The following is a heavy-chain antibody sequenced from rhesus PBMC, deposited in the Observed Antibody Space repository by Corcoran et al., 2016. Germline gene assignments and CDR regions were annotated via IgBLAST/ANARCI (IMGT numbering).Heavy chain of an antibody. D-gene: IGHD5-30*01. V-gene: IGHV4-80*01. CDR2: IFGNSDAT. CDR1: GASVNYYW. CDR3: VRNSGYVGFAYDY. J-gene: IGHJ4*01. Sequence: QVQLQESGPGLVKPSETLVLTCTVSGASVNYYWWSWVRQSPGRGLEWIGEIFGNSDATYYSPSLKSRATRSKDPVKNQFSLTLTFVTDADTAVYYCVRNSGYVGFAYDYWGQGLLVTVSS.